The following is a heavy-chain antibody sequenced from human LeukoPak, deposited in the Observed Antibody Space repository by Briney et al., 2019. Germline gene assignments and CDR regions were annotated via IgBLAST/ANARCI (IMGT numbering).Heavy chain of an antibody. CDR2: INQDESQK. Sequence: GGSLRLSCAASGFTFSGFWMKWVRQALGKGLEWVANINQDESQKYYVDSVKGRFTISRDNAKNSLYLQMNSLRAEDTAVYYCARGHHTRGVYDYWGQGTLVTVSS. V-gene: IGHV3-7*01. D-gene: IGHD3-10*01. CDR3: ARGHHTRGVYDY. J-gene: IGHJ4*02. CDR1: GFTFSGFW.